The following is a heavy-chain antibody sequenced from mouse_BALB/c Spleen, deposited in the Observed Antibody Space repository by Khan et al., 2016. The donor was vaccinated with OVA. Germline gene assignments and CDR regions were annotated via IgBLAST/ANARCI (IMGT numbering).Heavy chain of an antibody. Sequence: EVQLVESGGGLVQPGGSRKLSCAASGFTFSRFGMHWVRQAPEKGLEWVAYISSGSSSIYYADTVKGRFTISRDNPKNTLILQMTSLRSEDTAMYYCARDSNLDYWGQGTTLTVSS. V-gene: IGHV5-17*02. J-gene: IGHJ2*01. CDR2: ISSGSSSI. CDR3: ARDSNLDY. CDR1: GFTFSRFG.